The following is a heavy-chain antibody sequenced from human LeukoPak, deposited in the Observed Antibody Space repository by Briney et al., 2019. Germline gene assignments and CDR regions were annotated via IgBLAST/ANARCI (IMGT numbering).Heavy chain of an antibody. V-gene: IGHV1-69*04. Sequence: SVKVSCKASGGTFSSYAISWVRQAPGQGLEWMGRIIPIFGIANYAQKFQGRVTITADKSTSTAYMELSSLRSEDTAVYYCAREGRGYCSGGSCYPGAFPRYSSGWYEFDYWGQGTLVTVSS. CDR3: AREGRGYCSGGSCYPGAFPRYSSGWYEFDY. J-gene: IGHJ4*02. CDR2: IIPIFGIA. D-gene: IGHD2-15*01. CDR1: GGTFSSYA.